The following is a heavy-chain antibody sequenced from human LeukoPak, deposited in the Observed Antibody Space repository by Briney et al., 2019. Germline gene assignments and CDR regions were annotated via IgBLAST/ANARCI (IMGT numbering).Heavy chain of an antibody. D-gene: IGHD1-26*01. V-gene: IGHV4-38-2*01. CDR2: IYYSGST. Sequence: PGGSLRLSCAASGFTFTDYYWGWIRQPPGKGLEWIGNIYYSGSTYYNPSLKSRVTISVDTSKNQFSLKLSSVTAADTAVYYCARTSGSYPNYAFDVWGQGTMVTVSS. J-gene: IGHJ3*01. CDR3: ARTSGSYPNYAFDV. CDR1: GFTFTDYY.